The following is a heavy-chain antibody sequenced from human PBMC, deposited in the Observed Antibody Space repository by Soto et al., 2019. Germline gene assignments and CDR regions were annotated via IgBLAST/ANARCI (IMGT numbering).Heavy chain of an antibody. CDR3: AAGTEAGYYYGMDV. CDR1: GFAFSSYG. Sequence: GGSLRLSCAVSGFAFSSYGMQWVRQAPGKGLEWVAVIWYDGSRKYYADSVKGRFTISRDNSKNMVYLQMNGLRSEDTAIYFCAAGTEAGYYYGMDVWGQGTTVTVSS. V-gene: IGHV3-33*01. CDR2: IWYDGSRK. J-gene: IGHJ6*02.